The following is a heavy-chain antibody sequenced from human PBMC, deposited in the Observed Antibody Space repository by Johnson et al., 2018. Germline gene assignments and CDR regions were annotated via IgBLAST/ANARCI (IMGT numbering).Heavy chain of an antibody. CDR3: ARGGITMIGGLIHDALDI. V-gene: IGHV4-59*11. D-gene: IGHD3-10*01. CDR2: LDYSGST. CDR1: GAGDSISDHY. J-gene: IGHJ3*02. Sequence: QVQLQESGPGLVKPSETLSPTCTVSGAGDSISDHYWSWIRQPPGKGMEWIGSLDYSGSTHYRPSLKSRVSLSVDTPKTQLSLSLSSVTAADTAIYYCARGGITMIGGLIHDALDIWGQGTRVTVSS.